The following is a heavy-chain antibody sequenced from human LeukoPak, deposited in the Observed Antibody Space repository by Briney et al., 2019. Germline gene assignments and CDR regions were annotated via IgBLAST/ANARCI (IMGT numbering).Heavy chain of an antibody. Sequence: NCSEPVSLTCTVSGGSISTYYWSWTRQPPGKGLEWIGYIYYTGSTTYNSSVKSRVTISVDTSKNHFSLKLISVTAADTAVYFCARREDFWCFDLWGRGTLVTVSS. CDR2: IYYTGST. V-gene: IGHV4-59*08. CDR3: ARREDFWCFDL. CDR1: GGSISTYY. J-gene: IGHJ2*01.